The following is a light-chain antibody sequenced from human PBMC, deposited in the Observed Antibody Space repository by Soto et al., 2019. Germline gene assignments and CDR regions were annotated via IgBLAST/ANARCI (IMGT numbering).Light chain of an antibody. J-gene: IGKJ3*01. CDR2: DAS. V-gene: IGKV1-33*01. Sequence: DIQMTQSPSSLSASVGDRVTITCQASQDISNYLNWYQQKPGKAPKLLIYDASNLETGVPSRFSGSVSGTDFTFTISSLQPEDIATYYWQQYDNLPFTFGPGTKVDIK. CDR1: QDISNY. CDR3: QQYDNLPFT.